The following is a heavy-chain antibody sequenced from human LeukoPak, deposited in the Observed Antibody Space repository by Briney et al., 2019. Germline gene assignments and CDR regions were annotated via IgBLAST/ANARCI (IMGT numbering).Heavy chain of an antibody. Sequence: SETLSLTCTVSGDSMSSYYWGWIRQPPGKGLEWIGDIYYSGSTNYNPSLRSRVIILADTSKNQFSLRLSSVTAADTAVYYCARDRGITGNLGWFDPWGQGTLVTVSS. CDR2: IYYSGST. V-gene: IGHV4-59*01. CDR1: GDSMSSYY. D-gene: IGHD1-20*01. CDR3: ARDRGITGNLGWFDP. J-gene: IGHJ5*02.